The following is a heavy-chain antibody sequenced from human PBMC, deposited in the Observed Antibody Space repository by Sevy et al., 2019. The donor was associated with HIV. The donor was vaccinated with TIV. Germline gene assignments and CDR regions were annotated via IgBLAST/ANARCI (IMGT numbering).Heavy chain of an antibody. D-gene: IGHD3-10*01. CDR3: ARMNYSASAPGSWFDP. J-gene: IGHJ5*02. CDR1: GGSISSYY. CDR2: RFYSGMT. Sequence: SETLSLTCTVTGGSISSYYWSWIRQSPGRGMEWIGYRFYSGMTNYSPSLKSRVTMSVDTSKNHFSLKLKSVTAADTAIYYCARMNYSASAPGSWFDPWGQGTLVTVSS. V-gene: IGHV4-59*01.